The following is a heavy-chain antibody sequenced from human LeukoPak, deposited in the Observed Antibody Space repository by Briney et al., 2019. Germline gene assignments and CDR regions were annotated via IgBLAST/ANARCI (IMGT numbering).Heavy chain of an antibody. D-gene: IGHD3-9*01. CDR1: GFTFSSHW. CDR2: IEQVGSER. Sequence: GXXXRLSCAVSGFTFSSHWMSWVRQAPGKGLEWVANIEQVGSERYYVDSVKGRFTISRDNAKNLLYLQMNSLRAEDTAVYYCARDGFDAGIYFDSWGQGTLVTVSS. J-gene: IGHJ4*02. V-gene: IGHV3-7*01. CDR3: ARDGFDAGIYFDS.